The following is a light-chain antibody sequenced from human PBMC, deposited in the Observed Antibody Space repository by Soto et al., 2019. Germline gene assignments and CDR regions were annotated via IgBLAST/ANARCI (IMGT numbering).Light chain of an antibody. J-gene: IGLJ1*01. CDR2: EVS. V-gene: IGLV2-14*01. Sequence: QSALTQPASVSGSPGQSITISCTGTSSDVGGYNYVSWYQQHPGKAPKLMIYEVSNRPSGVSNRFSGSKSGNTASLTISGRQAEDEADYYCSSYTSSSTPLDVFGTGTKLTVL. CDR3: SSYTSSSTPLDV. CDR1: SSDVGGYNY.